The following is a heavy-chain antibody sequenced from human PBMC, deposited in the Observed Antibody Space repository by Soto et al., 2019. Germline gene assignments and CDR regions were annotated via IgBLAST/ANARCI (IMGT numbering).Heavy chain of an antibody. CDR3: ARCLYDSSGYFPLGAFDI. V-gene: IGHV1-18*01. J-gene: IGHJ3*02. Sequence: ASVKVSCKASGYTFTSYGISWVRQAPGQGLEWMGWISAYNGNTNHAQKLQGRVTMSTDTSTSTAYMELRRLRSDDTAVYYCARCLYDSSGYFPLGAFDIWGQGTMVTVSS. D-gene: IGHD3-22*01. CDR2: ISAYNGNT. CDR1: GYTFTSYG.